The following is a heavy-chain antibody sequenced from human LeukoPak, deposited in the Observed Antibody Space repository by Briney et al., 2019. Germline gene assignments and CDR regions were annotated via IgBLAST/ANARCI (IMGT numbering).Heavy chain of an antibody. J-gene: IGHJ3*02. CDR1: VYTFTSYY. V-gene: IGHV1-46*01. D-gene: IGHD5-24*01. Sequence: ASVKVSCEASVYTFTSYYMHWVRQAPGQGLEWMGIINPSGGSTSYAQKFQGRVTMTRDTSTSTVYMELSSLRSEDTAVYYCARSESLGNAFDIWGQGTMVTVSS. CDR2: INPSGGST. CDR3: ARSESLGNAFDI.